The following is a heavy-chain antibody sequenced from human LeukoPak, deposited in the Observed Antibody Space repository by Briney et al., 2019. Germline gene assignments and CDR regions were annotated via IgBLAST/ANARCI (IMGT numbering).Heavy chain of an antibody. D-gene: IGHD6-19*01. CDR2: ISGSGGST. CDR1: GFTFSSYA. Sequence: GGSLRLSCAASGFTFSSYAMSWVRQAPGKGLEWVSAISGSGGSTYYADSVKGRFTISRDNSKNTLYLQMNSLRDEDTAVYYCARVQWLVRSFDIWGQGTMVTVSS. J-gene: IGHJ3*02. CDR3: ARVQWLVRSFDI. V-gene: IGHV3-23*01.